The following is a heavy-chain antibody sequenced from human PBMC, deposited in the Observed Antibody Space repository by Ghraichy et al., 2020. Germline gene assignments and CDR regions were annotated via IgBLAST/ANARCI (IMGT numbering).Heavy chain of an antibody. V-gene: IGHV4-61*01. CDR3: ARDIRYCSGGSCYPNWFDP. J-gene: IGHJ5*02. CDR2: IYYSGST. Sequence: SETLSLTCTVSGGSVSSGSYYWSWIRQPPGKGLEWIGYIYYSGSTNYNPSLKSRVTISVDTSKNQFSLKLSSVTAADTAVYYCARDIRYCSGGSCYPNWFDPWGQGTLVTVSS. CDR1: GGSVSSGSYY. D-gene: IGHD2-15*01.